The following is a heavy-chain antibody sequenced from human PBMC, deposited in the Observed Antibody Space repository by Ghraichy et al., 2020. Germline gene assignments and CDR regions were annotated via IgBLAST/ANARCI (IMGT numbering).Heavy chain of an antibody. CDR3: ARTKPHYYYYGMDV. Sequence: GKSLNISCAASGFTFSNYWMHWVRQVPGKGLVWVSRVNSDGSVSTYADSVKGRFTISRDNAKNTLYLQMSSLRVEDTAVYYCARTKPHYYYYGMDVWGQGTTVTVSS. CDR1: GFTFSNYW. J-gene: IGHJ6*02. D-gene: IGHD1-14*01. CDR2: VNSDGSVS. V-gene: IGHV3-74*03.